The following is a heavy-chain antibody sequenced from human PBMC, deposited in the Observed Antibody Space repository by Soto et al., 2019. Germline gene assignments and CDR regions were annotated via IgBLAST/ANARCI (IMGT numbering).Heavy chain of an antibody. V-gene: IGHV1-46*01. D-gene: IGHD2-21*01. CDR3: ARSYGGEKIFDY. J-gene: IGHJ4*02. CDR1: GYTFTSYY. Sequence: ASVKXSCKASGYTFTSYYMHWVRQAPGQGLEWMGIINPSGGSTSYAQKFQGRVTMTRDTSTSTVYMELSSLRSEDTAVYYCARSYGGEKIFDYWGQGTLVTVSS. CDR2: INPSGGST.